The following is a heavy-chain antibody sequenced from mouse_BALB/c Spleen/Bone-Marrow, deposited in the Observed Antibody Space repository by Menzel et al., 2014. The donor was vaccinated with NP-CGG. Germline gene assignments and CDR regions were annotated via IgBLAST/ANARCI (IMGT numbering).Heavy chain of an antibody. CDR1: GYTFTSHW. D-gene: IGHD2-1*01. CDR2: IAPGRGST. V-gene: IGHV1S41*01. CDR3: ARFPIYYGNCGAMDY. Sequence: DLAKPGASVKLSGKASGYTFTSHWINWIKQRPGQGLEWIGRIAPGRGSTYYNEMFKGKAKLTVDTSSSTAYIQLSSLSSEDSAVYFCARFPIYYGNCGAMDYWGQGTSVTVSS. J-gene: IGHJ4*01.